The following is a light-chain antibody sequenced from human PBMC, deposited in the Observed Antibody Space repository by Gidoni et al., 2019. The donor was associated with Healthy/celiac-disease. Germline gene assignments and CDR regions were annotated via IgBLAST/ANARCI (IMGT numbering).Light chain of an antibody. J-gene: IGKJ1*01. CDR3: QQYGSSLRWT. CDR1: QSVSSSY. CDR2: GAS. V-gene: IGKV3-20*01. Sequence: EIVLTHSPGTLSLSPGERATLSCRASQSVSSSYLAWYQQKPGQAPRLLIYGASSRATGIPDRFSGSGSGTDFTLTISRLGPEDFAVYYCQQYGSSLRWTFGQGTKVEIK.